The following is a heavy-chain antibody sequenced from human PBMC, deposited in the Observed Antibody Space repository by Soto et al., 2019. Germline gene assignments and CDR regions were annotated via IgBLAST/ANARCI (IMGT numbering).Heavy chain of an antibody. D-gene: IGHD3-10*01. V-gene: IGHV4-34*01. CDR1: GGSFSGYY. J-gene: IGHJ4*02. CDR3: ARIRGSGSSIDY. Sequence: SETLSLTCAVYGGSFSGYYWSWIRQPPGKGLEWIGKINHSGSTNYNPSLKSRVTISVDTSKNQFSLKLSSVTAADTAVYYCARIRGSGSSIDYWGQGTLVTVSS. CDR2: INHSGST.